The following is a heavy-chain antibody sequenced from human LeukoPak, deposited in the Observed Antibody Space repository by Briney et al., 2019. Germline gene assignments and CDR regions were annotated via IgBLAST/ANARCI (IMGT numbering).Heavy chain of an antibody. CDR1: GGSISSYY. J-gene: IGHJ4*02. D-gene: IGHD5-24*01. CDR3: ARRRWLQPFDY. Sequence: SETLSLTCTVSGGSISSYYWSWIRQPPGKGLEWIGYIYYSGSTNYNPSLKSRVTISVDTSKNQFSLKLSSVTAADTAVYYCARRRWLQPFDYWGRGTLVTVSS. V-gene: IGHV4-59*08. CDR2: IYYSGST.